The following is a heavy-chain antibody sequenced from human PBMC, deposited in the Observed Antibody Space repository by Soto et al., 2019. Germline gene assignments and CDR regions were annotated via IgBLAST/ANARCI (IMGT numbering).Heavy chain of an antibody. CDR1: GYTFTSYY. Sequence: WASVKVSCKASGYTFTSYYMHWVRQAPGQGLEWMGIINPSGGSTSYAQKFQGRVTMTRDTSTSTVYMELSSLRSEDTAVYYCARDQYYYDSSGYWDYWGQGTLVTVSS. D-gene: IGHD3-22*01. CDR2: INPSGGST. V-gene: IGHV1-46*01. CDR3: ARDQYYYDSSGYWDY. J-gene: IGHJ4*02.